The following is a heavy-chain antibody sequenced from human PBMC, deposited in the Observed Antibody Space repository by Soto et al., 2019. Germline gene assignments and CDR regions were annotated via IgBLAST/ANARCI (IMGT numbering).Heavy chain of an antibody. CDR2: IYPGESDT. CDR3: ARSARGYSGYAPGDAFDI. V-gene: IGHV5-51*03. CDR1: GYSFTSYW. Sequence: EVQLVQAGAEVKQPGESLKISCKGSGYSFTSYWIGWVRQMPAKGLECMAIIYPGESDTSYTPSFQGQATISADKSISTAYLQWSSLKASDTAMSYCARSARGYSGYAPGDAFDIWCQWTMVTVAS. J-gene: IGHJ3*02. D-gene: IGHD5-12*01.